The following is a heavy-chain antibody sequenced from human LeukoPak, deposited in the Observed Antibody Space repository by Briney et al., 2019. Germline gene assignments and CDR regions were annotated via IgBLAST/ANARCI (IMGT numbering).Heavy chain of an antibody. CDR3: ASGPGGGYEFDY. J-gene: IGHJ4*02. V-gene: IGHV1-8*01. CDR2: MNPNSGNT. CDR1: GYTFTSYD. Sequence: ASVKVSCKASGYTFTSYDINWVRQANGQGLEWMGWMNPNSGNTGYAQKFQGRVTMTRNTSISTAYMELSSLRSEDTAVYYCASGPGGGYEFDYWGQGTLVTVSS. D-gene: IGHD5-12*01.